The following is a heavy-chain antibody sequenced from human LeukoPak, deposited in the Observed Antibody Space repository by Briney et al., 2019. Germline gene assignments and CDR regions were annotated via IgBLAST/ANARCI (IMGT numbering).Heavy chain of an antibody. V-gene: IGHV3-48*02. CDR3: ARVHRGYSYGRLDY. D-gene: IGHD5-18*01. CDR2: ISSSDNTI. CDR1: GFAFSDYS. J-gene: IGHJ4*02. Sequence: GGSLRLSCEASGFAFSDYSMNWVRQAPGKGLEWVSYISSSDNTIHYADSVKGRFTISRDNAKNSLYLEMNSLRDEDTAVYYCARVHRGYSYGRLDYWGQGTLVTVSS.